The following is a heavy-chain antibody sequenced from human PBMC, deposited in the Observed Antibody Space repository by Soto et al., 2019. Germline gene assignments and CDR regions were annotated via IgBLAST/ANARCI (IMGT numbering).Heavy chain of an antibody. V-gene: IGHV4-59*01. D-gene: IGHD1-26*01. CDR3: ARDQGDPGIVGPTDAFDI. CDR2: IYYSGST. CDR1: GGSISSYY. Sequence: SETLSLTCTVSGGSISSYYWSWIRQPPGKGLEWIGYIYYSGSTNYNPSLKSRVTISVDTSTNQFSLKLSSVTAADTAVYYCARDQGDPGIVGPTDAFDIWGQGTMVTVSS. J-gene: IGHJ3*02.